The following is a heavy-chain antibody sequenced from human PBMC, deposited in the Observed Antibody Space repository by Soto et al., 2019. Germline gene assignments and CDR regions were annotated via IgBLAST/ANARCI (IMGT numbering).Heavy chain of an antibody. Sequence: WETLSLTCAVSGYSISSCYYWSGIRQRRGKGLECIVYIYYIGSTNYNPSLTSRVTISVDTSKNQFSLKLSSVTAADTAVYHCGRGSHYDHGMDVWGQGTTVTVSS. CDR3: GRGSHYDHGMDV. CDR1: GYSISSCYY. CDR2: IYYIGST. J-gene: IGHJ6*02. V-gene: IGHV4-61*01.